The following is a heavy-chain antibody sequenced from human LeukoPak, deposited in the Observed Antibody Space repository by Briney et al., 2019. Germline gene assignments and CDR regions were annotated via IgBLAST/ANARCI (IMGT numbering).Heavy chain of an antibody. Sequence: SETLSLTCAVSGVSISTTNWWNWVRQPPGKGLEWIGEIYHTGSTNYNPSLKSRVTISVDKSKNQFSLKLSSVTAADTAVYYCASGYCSSTSCYGSVDYWGQGTLVTVSS. J-gene: IGHJ4*02. CDR3: ASGYCSSTSCYGSVDY. V-gene: IGHV4-4*02. D-gene: IGHD2-2*03. CDR2: IYHTGST. CDR1: GVSISTTNW.